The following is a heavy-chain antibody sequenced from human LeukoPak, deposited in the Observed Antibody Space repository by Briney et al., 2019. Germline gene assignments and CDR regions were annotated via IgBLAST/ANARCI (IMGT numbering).Heavy chain of an antibody. J-gene: IGHJ4*02. CDR2: INHSGST. CDR1: GGSFCGYY. CDR3: ASAGATSY. Sequence: NPSETLSLTCAVYGGSFCGYYWSWIRQPPGKGLEWIGEINHSGSTNYNPSLKSRVTISVDTSKNQFSLKLSSVTAADTAVYYCASAGATSYWGQGTLVTVSS. D-gene: IGHD1-26*01. V-gene: IGHV4-34*01.